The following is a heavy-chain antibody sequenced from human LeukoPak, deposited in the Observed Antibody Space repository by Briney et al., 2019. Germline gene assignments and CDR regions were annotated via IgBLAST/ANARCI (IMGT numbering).Heavy chain of an antibody. D-gene: IGHD3-10*01. Sequence: ASVKVSCKASGYTSTSYGISWVRQAPGQGLEWMGWISAYNGNTNYAQKLQGRVTMTTDTSTSTAYMELRSLRSDDTAVYYCARTTYYYGSGSYRFDYWGQGTLVTVSS. J-gene: IGHJ4*02. V-gene: IGHV1-18*04. CDR2: ISAYNGNT. CDR1: GYTSTSYG. CDR3: ARTTYYYGSGSYRFDY.